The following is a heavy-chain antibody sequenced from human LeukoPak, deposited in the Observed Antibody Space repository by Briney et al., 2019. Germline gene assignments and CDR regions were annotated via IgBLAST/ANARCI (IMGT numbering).Heavy chain of an antibody. CDR1: GFTFGSYG. CDR2: IWYDGSNK. V-gene: IGHV3-33*06. J-gene: IGHJ6*02. Sequence: PGRSLRLSCAASGFTFGSYGMHWVRQAPGKGLEWVTVIWYDGSNKYYADSVKGRFTISRDNSKDTLYLQMNSLRAEDTAVYYCAKDRHSYGMDVWGQGTTVTVSS. CDR3: AKDRHSYGMDV.